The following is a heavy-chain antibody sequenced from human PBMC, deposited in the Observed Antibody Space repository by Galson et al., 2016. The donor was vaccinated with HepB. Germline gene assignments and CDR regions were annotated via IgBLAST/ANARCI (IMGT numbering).Heavy chain of an antibody. CDR3: ARRHEDCPPVGCSVDY. Sequence: SLRLSCAASGFTFSGYGMHWVRQAPGKGLEWLAADSMDGRRKFYADSVKGRFTISRDNSNNMLFLQMSSLRTDDTAIYYCARRHEDCPPVGCSVDYWGQGTLVSVSS. J-gene: IGHJ4*02. D-gene: IGHD3-10*02. CDR1: GFTFSGYG. V-gene: IGHV3-30*03. CDR2: DSMDGRRK.